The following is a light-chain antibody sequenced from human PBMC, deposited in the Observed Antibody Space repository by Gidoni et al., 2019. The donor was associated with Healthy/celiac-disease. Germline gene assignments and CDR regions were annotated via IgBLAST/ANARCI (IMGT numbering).Light chain of an antibody. J-gene: IGKJ1*01. CDR3: QQYNNWPPWT. CDR2: GAS. Sequence: EIVMTQSPATLSVSPGERATLSCRASPSVSSNLAWYQQKPDQAPRLHIYGASTRATGIPARFSGSGSGTEFTLTISSLQSEDFAVYYCQQYNNWPPWTFGQGTKVEIK. CDR1: PSVSSN. V-gene: IGKV3-15*01.